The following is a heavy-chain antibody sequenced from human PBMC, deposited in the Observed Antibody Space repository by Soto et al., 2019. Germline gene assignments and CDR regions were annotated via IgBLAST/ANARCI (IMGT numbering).Heavy chain of an antibody. Sequence: ASVKVSCKASGDTFTSYYLHWVRQAPGQGLEWMGGIIPIFGTANYAQKFQGRVTITADESTSTAYMELSSLGSEDTAVYYCARDAPPDFWSGYDYYGMDVWGQGTTVTVSS. CDR2: IIPIFGTA. J-gene: IGHJ6*02. D-gene: IGHD3-3*01. CDR1: GDTFTSYY. CDR3: ARDAPPDFWSGYDYYGMDV. V-gene: IGHV1-69*13.